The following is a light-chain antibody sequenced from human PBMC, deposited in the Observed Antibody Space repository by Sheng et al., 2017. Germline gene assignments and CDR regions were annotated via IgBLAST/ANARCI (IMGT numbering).Light chain of an antibody. CDR3: QQYNNWPLT. CDR1: QSVSSY. J-gene: IGKJ4*01. V-gene: IGKV3-15*01. CDR2: GAS. Sequence: EIVLTQSPATLSLSPGERVTLSCRASQSVSSYLGWYQQKPGQAPRLLIYGASTRATGFPARFSGSGSGTEFTLTISSLQSEDFAVYYCQQYNNWPLTFGGGTRVEI.